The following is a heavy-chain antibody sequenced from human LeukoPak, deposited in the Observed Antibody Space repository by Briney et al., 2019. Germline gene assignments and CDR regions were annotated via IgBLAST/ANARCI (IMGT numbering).Heavy chain of an antibody. D-gene: IGHD2-21*02. CDR2: ISGTSTYI. V-gene: IGHV3-21*06. CDR1: GFTLNTYT. Sequence: PGGSLRLSCAASGFTLNTYTMNWVRQAPGKGLEWVSSISGTSTYIFYADSVKGRFTISRDNAKNSLYLQMNSLRAEDTAVYFCARDCGGDCCFDYWGQGTLVTVSS. CDR3: ARDCGGDCCFDY. J-gene: IGHJ4*02.